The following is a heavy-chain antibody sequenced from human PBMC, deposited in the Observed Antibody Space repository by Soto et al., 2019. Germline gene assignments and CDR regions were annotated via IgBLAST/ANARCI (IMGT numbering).Heavy chain of an antibody. CDR2: ISHSGTT. J-gene: IGHJ6*01. CDR3: TRGTRATQYYFHLYGMAV. D-gene: IGHD3-10*01. V-gene: IGHV4-59*01. Sequence: SETLSLTCTVCGGSMNSDYWSWIRRPPGKGLEWLGYISHSGTTSYNPSLKSRLTISLNTSKNQFSLNLRSVTAADTAVYYCTRGTRATQYYFHLYGMAVWGQGTTLTVSS. CDR1: GGSMNSDY.